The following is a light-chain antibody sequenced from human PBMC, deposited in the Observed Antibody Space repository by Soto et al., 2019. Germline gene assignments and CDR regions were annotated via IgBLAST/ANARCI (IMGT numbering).Light chain of an antibody. Sequence: QSALTQPASVSGSPGQSITISCTGTSSDVGSYNLVSWYQQHPGKAPKLMIYEGSKRPSGVSNRFSGSKSGNTASLTISGLQAEDDDDYYCCSYAGSSTFVVFGGGTKLTVL. CDR3: CSYAGSSTFVV. CDR2: EGS. V-gene: IGLV2-23*03. J-gene: IGLJ2*01. CDR1: SSDVGSYNL.